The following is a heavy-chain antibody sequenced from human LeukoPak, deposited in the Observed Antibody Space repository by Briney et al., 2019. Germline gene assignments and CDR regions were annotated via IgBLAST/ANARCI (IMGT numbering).Heavy chain of an antibody. J-gene: IGHJ4*02. CDR1: GGSFSGYY. V-gene: IGHV4-34*01. Sequence: NPSETLSLTCAVYGGSFSGYYWSWIRQPPGKGLEWIGEINHSGSTNYNPSLKSRVTISVDTSKNQFSLKLSSVTAADTAVYYCARGFTTHLDYWGQGTLVTVSS. CDR2: INHSGST. CDR3: ARGFTTHLDY. D-gene: IGHD3-22*01.